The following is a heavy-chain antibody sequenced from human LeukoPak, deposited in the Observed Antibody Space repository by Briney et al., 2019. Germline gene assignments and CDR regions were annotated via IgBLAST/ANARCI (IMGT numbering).Heavy chain of an antibody. CDR3: ARGAPAGGTVGY. CDR1: GGSISSYY. Sequence: SETLSLTYTVSGGSISSYYWSWIRQPPGKGLEWIGYISYSGSTNYNPSLKSRVTISVDTSKNQFSLKLSSVTATDTAVYYCARGAPAGGTVGYWGQGTLVTVSS. D-gene: IGHD6-13*01. J-gene: IGHJ4*02. V-gene: IGHV4-59*08. CDR2: ISYSGST.